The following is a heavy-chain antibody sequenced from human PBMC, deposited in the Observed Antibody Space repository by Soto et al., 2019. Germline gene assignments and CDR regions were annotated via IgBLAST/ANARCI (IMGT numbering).Heavy chain of an antibody. V-gene: IGHV1-69*08. CDR2: IIPILGVA. Sequence: QVQLVQSGAEVKKPGSSVKVSCKASGGTFSSYTISWVRQAPGQGLEWMGRIIPILGVANYAQKFQGRVTITADKSTSTAYMALSSLRFEDTAVYYCAREGQQLVLGAFDIWGQGTMVTVSS. D-gene: IGHD6-13*01. CDR3: AREGQQLVLGAFDI. CDR1: GGTFSSYT. J-gene: IGHJ3*02.